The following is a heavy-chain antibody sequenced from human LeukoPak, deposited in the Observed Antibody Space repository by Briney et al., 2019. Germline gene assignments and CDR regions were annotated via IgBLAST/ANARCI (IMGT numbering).Heavy chain of an antibody. J-gene: IGHJ3*02. Sequence: PGGSLRLSCAASGFTFSSYSMNWVRQAPGKGLEWVSYISSSSSTIYYADSVKGRFTISRDNAKNSLYLQMNSLRAEDTAVYYCAREDYYDSSGSAFDIWGQGTMVTVSS. CDR1: GFTFSSYS. D-gene: IGHD3-22*01. V-gene: IGHV3-48*01. CDR2: ISSSSSTI. CDR3: AREDYYDSSGSAFDI.